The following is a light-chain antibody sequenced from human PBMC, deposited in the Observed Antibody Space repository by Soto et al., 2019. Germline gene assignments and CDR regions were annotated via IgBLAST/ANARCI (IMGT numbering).Light chain of an antibody. CDR2: GAS. CDR1: QSVSSNY. J-gene: IGKJ1*01. Sequence: EIVLTQSPGTLSLSPGDGATLSCRASQSVSSNYLAWYQLKPGQAPRLLIYGASIRATGIPDRFSGSGSGTDFTLTIRRLEPEDFAMYFCHQYGSSSRTFGQGTKVEIK. CDR3: HQYGSSSRT. V-gene: IGKV3-20*01.